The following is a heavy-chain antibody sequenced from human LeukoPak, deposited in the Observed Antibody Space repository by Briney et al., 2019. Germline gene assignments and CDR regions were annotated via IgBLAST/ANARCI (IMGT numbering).Heavy chain of an antibody. J-gene: IGHJ5*02. Sequence: GGSLRLSCVASGFTFTSDAMNWVRQAPGKGLEWVSSTVSRGTTQYADSVKGRFTVSRDTSKNTLYLQMNSLRAEDTAIYYCAKRPGEAAVGPFDPWGQGTLVTVSS. V-gene: IGHV3-23*01. CDR3: AKRPGEAAVGPFDP. D-gene: IGHD6-13*01. CDR2: TVSRGTT. CDR1: GFTFTSDA.